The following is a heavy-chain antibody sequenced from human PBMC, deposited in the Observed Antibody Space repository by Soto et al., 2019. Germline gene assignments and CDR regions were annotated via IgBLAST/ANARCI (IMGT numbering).Heavy chain of an antibody. D-gene: IGHD3-10*01. CDR1: GGSVSSGSYY. CDR2: IYYSGST. V-gene: IGHV4-61*01. J-gene: IGHJ4*02. CDR3: ARALITMVHFDY. Sequence: SETLSLTCTVSGGSVSSGSYYWSWIRQPPGKGLEWIGYIYYSGSTNYNPSLKSRVTISVDTSKNQFSLKLSSVTAADTAVYYCARALITMVHFDYWGQGTLVTVSS.